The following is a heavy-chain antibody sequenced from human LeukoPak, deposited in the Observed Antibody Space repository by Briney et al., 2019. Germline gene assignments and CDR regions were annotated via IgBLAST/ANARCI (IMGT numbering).Heavy chain of an antibody. D-gene: IGHD6-19*01. CDR3: PQWVDRVGFDY. CDR1: GFTFSRYV. V-gene: IGHV3-64D*06. Sequence: GGSLRLSCSASGFTFSRYVMHRVRQAPGKGLEYVSSINGNGGTRYYADSVKGRFTISRDNSKSTVYLQMSSLRTEDTAVYYCPQWVDRVGFDYWGQGTLVTVSS. J-gene: IGHJ4*02. CDR2: INGNGGTR.